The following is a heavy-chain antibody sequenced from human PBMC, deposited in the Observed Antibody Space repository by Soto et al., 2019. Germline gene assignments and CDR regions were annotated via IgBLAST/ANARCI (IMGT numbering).Heavy chain of an antibody. CDR2: IIPILGIA. V-gene: IGHV1-69*08. D-gene: IGHD2-15*01. CDR3: ARDLGYCSGGSCRNWFDP. J-gene: IGHJ5*02. CDR1: GGTFSSYT. Sequence: QVPLVQSGAEVKKPGSSVKVSCKASGGTFSSYTISWVRQAPGQGLEWMGRIIPILGIANYAQKFQGRVTITADKSTSTAYMELSSLRSEDTAVYYCARDLGYCSGGSCRNWFDPWGQGTLVTVSS.